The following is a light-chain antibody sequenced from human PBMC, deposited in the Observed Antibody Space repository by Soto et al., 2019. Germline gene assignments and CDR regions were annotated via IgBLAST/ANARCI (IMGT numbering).Light chain of an antibody. Sequence: EIVMTQSPATLSVSPGERATLSCRPSQSVADKLAWYQQKPGQAPRLLIYGASTRAPGIPARFSGSGSGTEFTLTISILQTEDFAIYYCQQYNNWPLTLGGGTKVEIK. CDR1: QSVADK. CDR2: GAS. V-gene: IGKV3-15*01. CDR3: QQYNNWPLT. J-gene: IGKJ4*01.